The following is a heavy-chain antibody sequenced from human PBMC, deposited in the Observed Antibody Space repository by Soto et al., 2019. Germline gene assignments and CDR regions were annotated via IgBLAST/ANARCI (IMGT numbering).Heavy chain of an antibody. CDR3: ARLSAAAFDH. V-gene: IGHV4-39*01. CDR1: GDSISSIDYY. CDR2: IYYSGTI. J-gene: IGHJ4*01. D-gene: IGHD6-13*01. Sequence: PSETLSLTCTVSGDSISSIDYYWGWFRQPPGEGLEWIGSIYYSGTIYHNPSLKSRVTISVDRSKNQFSLKLRSVTAADTAVYYCARLSAAAFDHWGQGTLVTVSS.